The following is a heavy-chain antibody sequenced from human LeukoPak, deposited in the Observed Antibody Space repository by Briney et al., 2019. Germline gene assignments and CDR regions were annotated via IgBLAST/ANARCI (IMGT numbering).Heavy chain of an antibody. CDR1: GGSISSDTYY. CDR2: IYYSGIT. V-gene: IGHV4-39*01. Sequence: SETLSLTCTVSGGSISSDTYYWNWIRQPPGEGLEWIGNIYYSGITYYNPSLKSRVTISVDTSKNQFSLKLSSVTAADTAVYYCATVAATSIDYWGQGTLVTVSS. CDR3: ATVAATSIDY. D-gene: IGHD6-19*01. J-gene: IGHJ4*02.